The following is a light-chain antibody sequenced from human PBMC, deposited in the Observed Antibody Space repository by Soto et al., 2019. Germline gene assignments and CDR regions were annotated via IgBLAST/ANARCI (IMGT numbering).Light chain of an antibody. V-gene: IGKV1-5*01. CDR1: QGISSW. CDR3: QQYYSSPQT. J-gene: IGKJ1*01. Sequence: IQMTQSPSTLSASVGDRVTVTCRASQGISSWLAWYQQKPGKAPKLLIYDASSLESGVPSRFSGSGSGTEFTLTITSLQPDDFATYYCQQYYSSPQTFGQGTKVEIK. CDR2: DAS.